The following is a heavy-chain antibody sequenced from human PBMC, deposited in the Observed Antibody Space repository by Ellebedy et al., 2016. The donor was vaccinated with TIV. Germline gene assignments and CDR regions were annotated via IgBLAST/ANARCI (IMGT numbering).Heavy chain of an antibody. CDR1: GFTFSSYA. Sequence: GESLKISXAASGFTFSSYAMSWVRQAPGKGLEWVSAISGSGGSTYYADSVKGRFTISRDNSKNTLYLQMNSLRAEDTAVYYCATEWLSHYWYFDLWGRGTLVTVSS. CDR3: ATEWLSHYWYFDL. J-gene: IGHJ2*01. D-gene: IGHD3-22*01. CDR2: ISGSGGST. V-gene: IGHV3-23*01.